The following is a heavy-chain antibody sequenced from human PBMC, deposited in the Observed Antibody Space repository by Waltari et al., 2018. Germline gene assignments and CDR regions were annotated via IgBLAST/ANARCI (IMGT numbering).Heavy chain of an antibody. V-gene: IGHV3-23*03. CDR2: IYSGGST. CDR1: GFTFSSYA. J-gene: IGHJ4*02. D-gene: IGHD3-3*01. Sequence: EVQLLESGGGLVQPGGSLRLSCAASGFTFSSYAMSWVRQAPGKGLEWVSVIYSGGSTYYADSVKGRFTISRDNSKNTLYLQMNSLRAEDTAVYYCGVRSRTGAFDYWGQGTLVTVSS. CDR3: GVRSRTGAFDY.